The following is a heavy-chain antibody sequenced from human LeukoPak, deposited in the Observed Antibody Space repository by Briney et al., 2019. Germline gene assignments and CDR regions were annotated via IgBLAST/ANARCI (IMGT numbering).Heavy chain of an antibody. CDR1: GLTFSTYA. D-gene: IGHD6-13*01. Sequence: GGSLRLSCTVSGLTFSTYAMHWVRQAPGKGLEYVSAIGTNGISTYYADAVRDRFIISRDNSKNTLYLQMTSLRAEDTAVYYCVKSWATSWYVLDFWGQGTLVTVSS. V-gene: IGHV3-64D*06. J-gene: IGHJ4*02. CDR2: IGTNGIST. CDR3: VKSWATSWYVLDF.